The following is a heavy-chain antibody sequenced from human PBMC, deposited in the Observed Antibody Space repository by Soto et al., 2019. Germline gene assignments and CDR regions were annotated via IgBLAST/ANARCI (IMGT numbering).Heavy chain of an antibody. CDR3: ARDRTGAAYFDY. CDR1: GFTVTNYY. Sequence: QVQLVHSGAEVKKPGTSVKVSCKASGFTVTNYYMHWLRLAPGQGPEWMGLINPAGDTTSFAPKFRGRVTVTRHTSTSTIYMEMRGLISVATSFYYCARDRTGAAYFDYWGQGTLVTVS. D-gene: IGHD1-26*01. J-gene: IGHJ4*02. V-gene: IGHV1-46*03. CDR2: INPAGDTT.